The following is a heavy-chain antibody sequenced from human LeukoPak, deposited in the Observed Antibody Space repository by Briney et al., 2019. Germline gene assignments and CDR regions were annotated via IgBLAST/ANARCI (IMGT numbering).Heavy chain of an antibody. Sequence: ASVKVSCKASGYTFTSYYMHWVRQAPGQGLEWMGIINPSGGSTSYAQKFQGRVTMTRDMSTSTVYMELSSLRSEDTAVYYCGRTTQEDVLWFGDSLRGGDAFDIWGQGTMVTVSS. J-gene: IGHJ3*02. CDR2: INPSGGST. D-gene: IGHD3-10*01. CDR1: GYTFTSYY. CDR3: GRTTQEDVLWFGDSLRGGDAFDI. V-gene: IGHV1-46*01.